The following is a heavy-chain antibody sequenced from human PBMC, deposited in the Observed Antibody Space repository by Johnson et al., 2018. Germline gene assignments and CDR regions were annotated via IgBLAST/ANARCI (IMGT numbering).Heavy chain of an antibody. CDR3: AKDVRRTWSSSFDC. Sequence: EVQLVESGGGLVQPGRTLRLSCVAPGFTFDDDAMHWVWQAPGKVLEWVSIISWNNVNIGYADSVKGRFTVSRDNARKSLELQMNSLRHEDTAVYYCAKDVRRTWSSSFDCWGQGSLVTVSS. J-gene: IGHJ4*02. D-gene: IGHD6-13*01. CDR2: ISWNNVNI. CDR1: GFTFDDDA. V-gene: IGHV3-9*01.